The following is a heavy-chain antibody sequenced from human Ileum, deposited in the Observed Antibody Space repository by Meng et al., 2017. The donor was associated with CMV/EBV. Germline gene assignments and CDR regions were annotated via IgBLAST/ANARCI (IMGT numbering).Heavy chain of an antibody. CDR3: AREGGGWYFDS. V-gene: IGHV4-30-4*01. J-gene: IGHJ4*02. CDR2: IYYSGST. Sequence: QVQRQESGPGLVKPSQTRSLTCTCAGDSLSTGDYYWSWIRQPPGKGPEWIGYIYYSGSTLYNPSLKSPVTISLDKSKNQFSLRLRSVTAADTAVYFCAREGGGWYFDSWGQGTLVTVSS. CDR1: GDSLSTGDYY. D-gene: IGHD6-19*01.